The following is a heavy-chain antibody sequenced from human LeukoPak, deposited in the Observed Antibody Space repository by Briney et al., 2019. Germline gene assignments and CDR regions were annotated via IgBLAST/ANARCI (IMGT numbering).Heavy chain of an antibody. Sequence: PGGSLRLSCAASGFTFSNYGMYWVRQAPGKGLEWVSDITSSSNYINYADSVKGRFTISRDNAKNLLYLQMNSLRAEDTAVYFCARASKYYYDSSGYQFDPWGQGTLVTVSS. V-gene: IGHV3-21*01. CDR1: GFTFSNYG. CDR3: ARASKYYYDSSGYQFDP. CDR2: ITSSSNYI. J-gene: IGHJ5*02. D-gene: IGHD3-22*01.